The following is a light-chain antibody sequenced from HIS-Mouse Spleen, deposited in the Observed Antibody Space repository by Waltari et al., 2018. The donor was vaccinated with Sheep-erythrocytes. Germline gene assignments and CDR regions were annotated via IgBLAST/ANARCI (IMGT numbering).Light chain of an antibody. CDR3: QQRSNWYT. Sequence: DIVLTQSPATLSLSQGVRATLSCRASQSVSSYLAWYQQKPGQAPRLLIYDASNRATGIPARFSGSGSGTDFTLTISSLEPEDFAVYYCQQRSNWYTFGQGTKLEIK. CDR1: QSVSSY. CDR2: DAS. V-gene: IGKV3-11*01. J-gene: IGKJ2*01.